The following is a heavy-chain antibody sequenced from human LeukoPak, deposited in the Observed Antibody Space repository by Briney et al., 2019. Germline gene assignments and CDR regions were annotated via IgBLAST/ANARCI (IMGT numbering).Heavy chain of an antibody. D-gene: IGHD6-13*01. CDR2: IHIYRGNT. J-gene: IGHJ5*02. V-gene: IGHV1-18*01. Sequence: VKVSCKASGYSSTNYGISWVRQAPGQGLEWMGWIHIYRGNTNYAQKFQGRVTMTTDTSTSTVYMEVRGLRSDDTAMYYCARDVGITVADSFDPWGQGTLVTVSS. CDR3: ARDVGITVADSFDP. CDR1: GYSSTNYG.